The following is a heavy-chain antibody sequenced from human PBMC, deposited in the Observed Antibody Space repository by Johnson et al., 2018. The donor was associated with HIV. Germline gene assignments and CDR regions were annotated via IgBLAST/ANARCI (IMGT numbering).Heavy chain of an antibody. CDR3: AKGPRYDAFDI. CDR2: ISYDGSNK. D-gene: IGHD1-1*01. V-gene: IGHV3-30-3*01. J-gene: IGHJ3*02. CDR1: GFTFSSYA. Sequence: QVQLVESGGGVVQPGRSLRLSCAASGFTFSSYAMHCVRQAPGKGLEWVAVISYDGSNKYYADSVKGRFTISRDNSKNTLYLQMNSLRAEDTAVYYCAKGPRYDAFDIWGQGTMVTVSS.